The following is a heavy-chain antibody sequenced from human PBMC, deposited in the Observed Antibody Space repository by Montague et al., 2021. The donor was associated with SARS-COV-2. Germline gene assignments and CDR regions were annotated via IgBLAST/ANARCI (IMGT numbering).Heavy chain of an antibody. D-gene: IGHD3-9*01. CDR1: VGSISNYY. Sequence: SETLSLTCTVSVGSISNYYWTWIRQPPGKGLEWIGYIYDSGSANYNPSLKSRSTISVDTSNNQFSLRLSSVTAADTAVYYCARHRRYDVVTYYPDFWGQGILVTVSS. J-gene: IGHJ4*02. CDR2: IYDSGSA. V-gene: IGHV4-59*01. CDR3: ARHRRYDVVTYYPDF.